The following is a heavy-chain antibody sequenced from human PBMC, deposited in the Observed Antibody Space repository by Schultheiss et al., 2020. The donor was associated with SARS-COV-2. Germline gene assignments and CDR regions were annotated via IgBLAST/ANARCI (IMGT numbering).Heavy chain of an antibody. CDR1: GFAVSRYS. J-gene: IGHJ4*02. CDR3: ARGLTEYFDY. V-gene: IGHV3-48*01. CDR2: IGSSKNII. Sequence: GGSLRLSCAASGFAVSRYSMNWVRQAPGKGLEWLSYIGSSKNIIYYADSVKGRFTISRDNSKSTLYLQMNSLRAEDTAVYYCARGLTEYFDYWGQGTLVTVSS. D-gene: IGHD7-27*01.